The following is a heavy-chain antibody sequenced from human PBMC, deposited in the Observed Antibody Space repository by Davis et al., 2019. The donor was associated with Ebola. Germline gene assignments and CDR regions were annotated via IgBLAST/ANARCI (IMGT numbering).Heavy chain of an antibody. J-gene: IGHJ4*02. Sequence: PSETLSLTCTVSIDSFINHYWSWIRQPPGKGLEWIGYIYNGESTNYNPSLKSRVTISVDASQKQFSLKLSSVTAADTAVYYCARLALYTGYDSFDSWGQGTLVTVSS. D-gene: IGHD5-12*01. CDR2: IYNGEST. CDR3: ARLALYTGYDSFDS. V-gene: IGHV4-59*08. CDR1: IDSFINHY.